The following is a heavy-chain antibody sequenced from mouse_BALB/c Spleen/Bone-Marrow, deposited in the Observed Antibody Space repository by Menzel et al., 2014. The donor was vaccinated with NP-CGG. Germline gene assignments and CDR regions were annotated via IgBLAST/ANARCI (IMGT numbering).Heavy chain of an antibody. J-gene: IGHJ3*01. CDR2: IRSKANNHAT. Sequence: EVQRVESGGGLVQPGGSMKLSCAASGFTFSDAWMDWVRQSPAKGPEWVAEIRSKANNHATYYAESVKGRFTISRDDSKSSVYLQMNSLGAEDTGIYYCSPNWDGGFAYWGQGTLVTVTA. V-gene: IGHV6-6*01. CDR1: GFTFSDAW. CDR3: SPNWDGGFAY. D-gene: IGHD4-1*01.